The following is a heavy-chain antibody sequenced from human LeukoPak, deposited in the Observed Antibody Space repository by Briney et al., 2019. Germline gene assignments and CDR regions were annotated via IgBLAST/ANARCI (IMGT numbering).Heavy chain of an antibody. CDR1: GFTFSSYS. CDR2: ISGSSGTI. Sequence: GGSLRLSCAASGFTFSSYSMNWVRQAPGKGLEWVSYISGSSGTIYYADSVKGRLTISRDKAKSSLYLQMNSLRAEDTAVYYCARRSEFGVLYYMDVWGKGTTVTVSS. J-gene: IGHJ6*03. V-gene: IGHV3-48*01. D-gene: IGHD3-16*01. CDR3: ARRSEFGVLYYMDV.